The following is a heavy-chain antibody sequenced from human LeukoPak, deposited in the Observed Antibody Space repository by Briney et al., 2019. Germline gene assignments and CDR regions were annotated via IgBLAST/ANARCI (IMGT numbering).Heavy chain of an antibody. D-gene: IGHD2-21*01. CDR2: IRYDGSNK. V-gene: IGHV3-30*02. Sequence: GGSLRLSCAASGFTFSSYGMHWVRQAPGKGLEWVAFIRYDGSNKYYADSVKGRFTISRDNSKNTLYLQMNSLRAEDTAVYYCAKDITCGGDCYHIDYWGQGTLVTVSS. J-gene: IGHJ4*02. CDR1: GFTFSSYG. CDR3: AKDITCGGDCYHIDY.